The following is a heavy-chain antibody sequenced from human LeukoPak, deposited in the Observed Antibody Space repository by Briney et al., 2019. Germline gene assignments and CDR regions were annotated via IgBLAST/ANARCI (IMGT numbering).Heavy chain of an antibody. CDR1: GNYW. CDR3: VSFYETY. CDR2: INSDGSWT. V-gene: IGHV3-74*01. D-gene: IGHD2/OR15-2a*01. Sequence: GGSLRLSCTASGNYWMHWVRQVPGKGLVWVSHINSDGSWTSYADSVKGRFTISKDNAKNTVYLQMNSLRAEDTAVYYCVSFYETYWGRGTLVTVSS. J-gene: IGHJ4*02.